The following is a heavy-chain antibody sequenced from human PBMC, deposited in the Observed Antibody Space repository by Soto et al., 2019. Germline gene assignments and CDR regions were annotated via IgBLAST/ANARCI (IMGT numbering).Heavy chain of an antibody. CDR1: GFTFSSYG. CDR3: ARDRQWLTTQAYGMDV. V-gene: IGHV3-33*01. J-gene: IGHJ6*02. Sequence: QVQLVESGGGVVQPGRSLRLSCAASGFTFSSYGMHWVRQAPGKGLEWVAVIWYDGSNKYYADSVKGRFTISRDNSKNTLYLQMISLRAEDTAVYYCARDRQWLTTQAYGMDVWGQGTTVTVSS. CDR2: IWYDGSNK. D-gene: IGHD6-19*01.